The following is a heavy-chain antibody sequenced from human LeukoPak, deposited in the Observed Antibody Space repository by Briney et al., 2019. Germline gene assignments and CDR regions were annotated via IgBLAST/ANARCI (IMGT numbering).Heavy chain of an antibody. CDR3: ARAPVGYSYGLRHIYYMDV. J-gene: IGHJ6*03. Sequence: SETLSLTCTVSGGSISSVNNYWTWIRQPAGKGLEWIGRIYTSGTTNYNPSLKSRVTISVDTSKNHFSLKLSSVTAADTAVYYCARAPVGYSYGLRHIYYMDVWGKGTTVTVSS. D-gene: IGHD5-18*01. CDR1: GGSISSVNNY. CDR2: IYTSGTT. V-gene: IGHV4-61*02.